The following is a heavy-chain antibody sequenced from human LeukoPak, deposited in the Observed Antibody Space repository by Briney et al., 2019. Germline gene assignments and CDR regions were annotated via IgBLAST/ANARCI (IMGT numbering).Heavy chain of an antibody. CDR3: ARDRKSGSYFYYYMDV. D-gene: IGHD1-26*01. J-gene: IGHJ6*03. V-gene: IGHV3-20*04. CDR1: GFTFDYYG. CDR2: INWNGGST. Sequence: GGSLRLSCAASGFTFDYYGMSWVRQAPGKGLEWVSGINWNGGSTGYADSVKGRFTISRDNAKNSLYLQMNSLRAEDTAVYYCARDRKSGSYFYYYMDVWGKGTTVTVSS.